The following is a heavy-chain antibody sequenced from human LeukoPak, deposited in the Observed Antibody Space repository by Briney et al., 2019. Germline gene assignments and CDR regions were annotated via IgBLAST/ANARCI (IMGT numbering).Heavy chain of an antibody. V-gene: IGHV4-4*07. J-gene: IGHJ4*02. Sequence: KPSETLSLTCSVSGGSMNNCYWNWIRQPAGKGLEWIGRIYATGSTDYNPPLKSRLTMSLDTSKNQFSLNLSSVTAADTAVYFCARDRALASDSSGYYYNRGLDYWGQGILVTVSS. CDR3: ARDRALASDSSGYYYNRGLDY. D-gene: IGHD3-22*01. CDR1: GGSMNNCY. CDR2: IYATGST.